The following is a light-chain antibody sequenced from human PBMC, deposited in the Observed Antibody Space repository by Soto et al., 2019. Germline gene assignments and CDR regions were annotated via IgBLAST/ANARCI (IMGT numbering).Light chain of an antibody. CDR1: SSNIGSNY. J-gene: IGLJ2*01. Sequence: QSVLTQPPSASGTPGQGVTISCSGSSSNIGSNYVYWYQQLPGTAPKLLIYRNNQRPSGVPDRFSGSRSGTSASLAISGLRSEYEDDYYCAAWDDSLSAVVFGGGTKLTVL. CDR3: AAWDDSLSAVV. V-gene: IGLV1-47*01. CDR2: RNN.